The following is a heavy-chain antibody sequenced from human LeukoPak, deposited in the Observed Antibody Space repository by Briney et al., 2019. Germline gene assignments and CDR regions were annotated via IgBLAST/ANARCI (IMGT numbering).Heavy chain of an antibody. D-gene: IGHD3-9*01. J-gene: IGHJ5*02. CDR3: AREVSHYDILTGPINWFDP. CDR1: GFTFSSYS. V-gene: IGHV3-48*01. CDR2: ISSRSSNI. Sequence: GGSLRLSCAASGFTFSSYSMNWVRQAPGKGLEWVSYISSRSSNIYYADSVKGRFTISRDNSKNTLYLQMNSLRAEDTAVYYCAREVSHYDILTGPINWFDPWGQGTLVTVSS.